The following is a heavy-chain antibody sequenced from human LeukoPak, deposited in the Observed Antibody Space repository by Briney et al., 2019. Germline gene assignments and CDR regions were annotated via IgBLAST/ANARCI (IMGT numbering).Heavy chain of an antibody. CDR3: ARGSPGMDV. CDR2: IYHSGST. Sequence: SETLSLTCAVSGDSISSDGYSWSWIRQPPGKGLEWIGYIYHSGSTYYNPSLKSRVTISVDTSKNQFSLKLSSVTAADTAVYYCARGSPGMDVWGQGTTVTVSS. CDR1: GDSISSDGYS. J-gene: IGHJ6*02. V-gene: IGHV4-30-2*01.